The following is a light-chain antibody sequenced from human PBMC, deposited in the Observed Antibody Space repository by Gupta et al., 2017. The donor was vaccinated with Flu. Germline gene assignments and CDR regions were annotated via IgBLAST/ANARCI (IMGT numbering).Light chain of an antibody. CDR3: QTWDTAIRV. CDR1: SGHSKYA. Sequence: QLAVPQSPSASASLAASVRLTCTLSSGHSKYAIAWHQQQPDKGPRFLMMVDPDGSHTKGDGIPDRFSGSSSGAERYLTISSLQSDDEADYYCQTWDTAIRVFGGGTKLTVL. V-gene: IGLV4-69*01. J-gene: IGLJ3*02. CDR2: VDPDGSH.